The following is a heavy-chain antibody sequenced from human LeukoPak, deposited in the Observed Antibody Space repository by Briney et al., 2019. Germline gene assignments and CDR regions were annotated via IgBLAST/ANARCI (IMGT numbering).Heavy chain of an antibody. D-gene: IGHD3-16*02. J-gene: IGHJ5*02. CDR3: ARIWRVITFGGVIALNWFDP. CDR1: SGSISSSSYY. CDR2: IYYSGST. V-gene: IGHV4-39*01. Sequence: PSETLSLTCTVSSGSISSSSYYWGWIRQPPGKGLEWIGSIYYSGSTYYNPSLKSRVTISVDTSKNQFSLKLSSVTAADTAVYYCARIWRVITFGGVIALNWFDPWGQGTLVTVSS.